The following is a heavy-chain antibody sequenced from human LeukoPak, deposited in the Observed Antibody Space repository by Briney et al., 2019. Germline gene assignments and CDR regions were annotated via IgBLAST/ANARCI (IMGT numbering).Heavy chain of an antibody. CDR2: ISSSSSTI. V-gene: IGHV3-48*02. D-gene: IGHD3-10*01. Sequence: GGSLELFLAASGFTFCSYSINWVRQAPGKGLEWVSYISSSSSTIYYADSVKGRFTISRDNAKNSLHLQMNSLRDEDTAVYYCVKDSGSGNHSLGWSDTWGDGEPWS. CDR3: VKDSGSGNHSLGWSDT. CDR1: GFTFCSYS. J-gene: IGHJ5*01.